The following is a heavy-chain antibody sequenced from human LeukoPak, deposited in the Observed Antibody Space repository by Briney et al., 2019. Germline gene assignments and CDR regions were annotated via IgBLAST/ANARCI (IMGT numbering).Heavy chain of an antibody. D-gene: IGHD1-26*01. V-gene: IGHV1-2*02. CDR3: ARAGLLGEWELIWFDP. CDR2: INPNSGGT. J-gene: IGHJ5*02. Sequence: ASVKVSCKASGYTFTGYFMHWVRQAPGQGLGWMGWINPNSGGTNFAQKFQGRVTMARDTSISTAYMVLSWLRSDDTAVYYCARAGLLGEWELIWFDPWGQGTLVTVSS. CDR1: GYTFTGYF.